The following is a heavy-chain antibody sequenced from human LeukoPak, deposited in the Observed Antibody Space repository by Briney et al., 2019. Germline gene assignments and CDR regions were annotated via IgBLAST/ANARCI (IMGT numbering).Heavy chain of an antibody. Sequence: SETLSLTCTVSGGSISSYYWSWIRQPPGKGLEWIGYIYYSGSTNYNPSLKSRVTISVDTSKNQFSLKLSSVTAADTAVYYCARCPTGDAFDIWGQGTMVTVSS. J-gene: IGHJ3*02. V-gene: IGHV4-59*01. CDR3: ARCPTGDAFDI. CDR2: IYYSGST. CDR1: GGSISSYY.